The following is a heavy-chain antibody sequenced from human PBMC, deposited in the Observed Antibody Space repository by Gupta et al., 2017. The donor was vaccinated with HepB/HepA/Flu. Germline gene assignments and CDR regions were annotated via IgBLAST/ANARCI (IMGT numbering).Heavy chain of an antibody. CDR2: IYHTGTT. V-gene: IGHV4-39*01. D-gene: IGHD3-3*01. CDR3: ARQCPSDFWSGYGIGRGIYYFDA. Sequence: QLQLRESGPGLLKPSETLSLTCNVSGVSFNRGGCYWGWIRQSPEKGLEWIGSIYHTGTTYYNTDLKNRIVMKRDSAKNEFSLSLTSVAAADTSLYYGARQCPSDFWSGYGIGRGIYYFDAWGQGIPVTVSS. CDR1: GVSFNRGGCY. J-gene: IGHJ4*02.